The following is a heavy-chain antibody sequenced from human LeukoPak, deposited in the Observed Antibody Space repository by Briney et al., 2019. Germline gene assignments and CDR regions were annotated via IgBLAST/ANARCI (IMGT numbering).Heavy chain of an antibody. V-gene: IGHV3-64*01. D-gene: IGHD3-22*01. J-gene: IGHJ6*02. CDR1: GFTFSSYA. CDR3: ARAPGRYYDSSGRGAYYYYYYGMDV. CDR2: ISSNGGST. Sequence: GGSLRLSCAASGFTFSSYAMHWVRQAPGKGLEYVSAISSNGGSTYYANSVKGRFTISRDNSKNTLYLQMGSLRAEDMAVYYCARAPGRYYDSSGRGAYYYYYYGMDVWGQGTTVTVSS.